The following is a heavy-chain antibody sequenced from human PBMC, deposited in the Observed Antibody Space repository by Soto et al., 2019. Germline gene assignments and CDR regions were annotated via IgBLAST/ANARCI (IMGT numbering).Heavy chain of an antibody. CDR1: GYTFTSYG. Sequence: QVPLVQSGAEVKKPGASVKVSCKASGYTFTSYGISWVRQAPGQGLEWMGWISAYNGNTNYAQKLQGRVTMTTDTSTSTAYMELRSLRSDDTAVYYCARDQGVLRFLEWLFPPPDNWFDPWGQGTLVTVSS. J-gene: IGHJ5*02. CDR2: ISAYNGNT. CDR3: ARDQGVLRFLEWLFPPPDNWFDP. V-gene: IGHV1-18*04. D-gene: IGHD3-3*01.